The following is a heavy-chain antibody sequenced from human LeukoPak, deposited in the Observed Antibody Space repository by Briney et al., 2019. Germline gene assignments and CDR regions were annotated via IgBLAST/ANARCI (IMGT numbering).Heavy chain of an antibody. V-gene: IGHV3-23*01. CDR3: AKDDYSNYGYFDY. J-gene: IGHJ4*02. CDR2: ISGGGGST. CDR1: GFTFSSYV. D-gene: IGHD4-11*01. Sequence: GGSLRLSCAASGFTFSSYVMNWVRQAPGKGLEWVSVISGGGGSTYYADSVKGRFTISRDSSKNTLYLQMNSLRAEDTAVYYCAKDDYSNYGYFDYWGQGTLVTVSS.